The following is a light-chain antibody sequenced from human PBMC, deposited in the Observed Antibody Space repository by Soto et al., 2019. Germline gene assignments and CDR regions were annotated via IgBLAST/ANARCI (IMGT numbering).Light chain of an antibody. V-gene: IGKV1-6*01. Sequence: AIQMTQSPSSLSASVGDRVTITCRASQGIRNDLDWFQQKPGKAPKLLIYAASNLQSGVTARFSGSGSDTDFTLTISSLQPEDVATYYCMQKYFYPFTFGRRTKVGIK. CDR1: QGIRND. J-gene: IGKJ3*01. CDR2: AAS. CDR3: MQKYFYPFT.